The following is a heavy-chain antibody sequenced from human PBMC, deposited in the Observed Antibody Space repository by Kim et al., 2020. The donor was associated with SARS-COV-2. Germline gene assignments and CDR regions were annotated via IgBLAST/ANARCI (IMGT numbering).Heavy chain of an antibody. CDR2: IYYSGST. CDR1: GGSISSGGYY. D-gene: IGHD2-2*01. J-gene: IGHJ4*02. CDR3: ARVLPYCSSTSCYRGHFDY. Sequence: SETLSLTCTVSGGSISSGGYYWSWIRQHPGEGLEWIGYIYYSGSTYYNPSLKSRVTISVDTSKNQFSLKLSSVTAADTAVYYCARVLPYCSSTSCYRGHFDYGGQGTLVTVSS. V-gene: IGHV4-31*03.